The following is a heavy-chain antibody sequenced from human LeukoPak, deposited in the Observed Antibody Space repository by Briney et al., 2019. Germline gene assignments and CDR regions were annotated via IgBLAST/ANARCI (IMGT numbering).Heavy chain of an antibody. D-gene: IGHD6-13*01. J-gene: IGHJ2*01. CDR3: ASTIAAAVDWYFDL. CDR2: ISYDGSNK. V-gene: IGHV3-30-3*01. CDR1: GFTFSSYA. Sequence: PGGSLRLSCAASGFTFSSYAMHWVRQAPGKGLEWVAVISYDGSNKYYADSVKGRFTISRDNSKNTLYLQMNSLRAEDTAAYYCASTIAAAVDWYFDLWGRGTLVTVSS.